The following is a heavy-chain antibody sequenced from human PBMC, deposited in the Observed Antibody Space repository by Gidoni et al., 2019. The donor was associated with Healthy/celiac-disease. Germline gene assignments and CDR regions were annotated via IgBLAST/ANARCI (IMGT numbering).Heavy chain of an antibody. CDR3: ATYSVNCSSTSCYLGGFDP. J-gene: IGHJ5*02. Sequence: EVQLLESGGGLVQHGGSLRLSCAASGFTFSSYAMSWVRQAPGKGLEWVSAISGSGGSTYYADSVKGRFTISRDNSKNTLYLQMNSLRAEDTAVYYCATYSVNCSSTSCYLGGFDPWGQGTLVTVSS. CDR1: GFTFSSYA. D-gene: IGHD2-2*01. V-gene: IGHV3-23*01. CDR2: ISGSGGST.